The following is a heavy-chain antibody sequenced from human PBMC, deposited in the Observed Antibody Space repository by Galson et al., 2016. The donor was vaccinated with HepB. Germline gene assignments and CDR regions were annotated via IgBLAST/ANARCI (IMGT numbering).Heavy chain of an antibody. Sequence: TLSLTCSVSAGSISRYYWSWIRQPPGKGLEWIGYINHSGSTSYNPSLKSRVTISVDTSTDQISLRLRSVTSADTAVYYCARSNSWSHYFDYWGQGSLVTVSS. CDR2: INHSGST. D-gene: IGHD2/OR15-2a*01. J-gene: IGHJ4*02. V-gene: IGHV4-59*01. CDR1: AGSISRYY. CDR3: ARSNSWSHYFDY.